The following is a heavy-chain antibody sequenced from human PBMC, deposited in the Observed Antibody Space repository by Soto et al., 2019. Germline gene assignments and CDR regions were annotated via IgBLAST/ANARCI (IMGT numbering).Heavy chain of an antibody. CDR2: INPVTGNT. V-gene: IGHV1-3*01. CDR3: ARDGILWFGELGH. D-gene: IGHD3-10*01. J-gene: IGHJ4*02. Sequence: GASVKVSCKASGYSFTSHAMHWVRQAPGQGPEWMGWINPVTGNTKYSQKFQGRITFTTDTPASTVYMDLNSLRSEDTAVYYCARDGILWFGELGHWGQGTLVTVSS. CDR1: GYSFTSHA.